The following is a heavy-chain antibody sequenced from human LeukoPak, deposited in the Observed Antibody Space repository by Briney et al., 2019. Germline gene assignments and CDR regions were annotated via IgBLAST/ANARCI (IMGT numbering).Heavy chain of an antibody. CDR3: AREGSSSSALDF. D-gene: IGHD6-6*01. J-gene: IGHJ4*02. CDR2: IYYSGGS. V-gene: IGHV4-59*01. CDR1: GGSISSFS. Sequence: SETLSLTCTVSGGSISSFSWSWIRQPPGKGLEWIGYIYYSGGSHYNPSLNSRVTISVDTPKNQFSLKLKSVTAADTAVYYCAREGSSSSALDFWGQGTLVTVSS.